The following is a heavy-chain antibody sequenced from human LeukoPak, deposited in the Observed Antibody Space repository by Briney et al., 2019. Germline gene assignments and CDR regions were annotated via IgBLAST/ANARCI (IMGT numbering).Heavy chain of an antibody. CDR3: AREEDYYYDSSGYYLGWFDP. J-gene: IGHJ5*02. V-gene: IGHV4-59*01. CDR1: GGSFSGYY. CDR2: MYYSGST. Sequence: PSESLSLTCAVYGGSFSGYYWSWIRQPPGKGLEWIGYMYYSGSTNYNPSLKSRVTISVDTSKNQFSLKLSSVTAADTAVYYCAREEDYYYDSSGYYLGWFDPWGQGTLVTVSS. D-gene: IGHD3-22*01.